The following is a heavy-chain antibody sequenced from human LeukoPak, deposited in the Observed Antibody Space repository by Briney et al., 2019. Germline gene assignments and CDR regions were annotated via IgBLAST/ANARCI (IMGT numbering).Heavy chain of an antibody. CDR3: ASGLGYCSSTSCYYMDV. CDR2: INPNSGGT. D-gene: IGHD2-2*01. J-gene: IGHJ4*02. V-gene: IGHV1-2*02. Sequence: ASVKVSCKASGYTFTGYYMHWVRQAPGQGLEWMGWINPNSGGTNYAQKFQGRVTMTRDTSISTAYMELSRLRSDDTAVYYCASGLGYCSSTSCYYMDVWGQGTLVTVSS. CDR1: GYTFTGYY.